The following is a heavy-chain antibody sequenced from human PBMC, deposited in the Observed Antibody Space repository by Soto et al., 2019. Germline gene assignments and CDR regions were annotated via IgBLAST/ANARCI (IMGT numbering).Heavy chain of an antibody. D-gene: IGHD3-10*01. J-gene: IGHJ6*03. Sequence: QVQLQQWGAGLSKPSETLSLTCAVYGGSFSGYQWSWIRQTPGKGLEWIGEINDSGNINYNPSLKSRVAIFVDTPKKQISLKLSSVTAADTAVYYCARGLILWFGELSRRGGYYYYMDVWGKGTTVIVSS. CDR2: INDSGNI. V-gene: IGHV4-34*01. CDR1: GGSFSGYQ. CDR3: ARGLILWFGELSRRGGYYYYMDV.